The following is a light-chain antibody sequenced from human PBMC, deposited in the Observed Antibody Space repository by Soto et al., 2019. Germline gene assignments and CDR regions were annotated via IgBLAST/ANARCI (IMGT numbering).Light chain of an antibody. V-gene: IGKV3-20*01. J-gene: IGKJ1*01. Sequence: EIVMTQSPGTLSLSPGERATLSCRASQSVRSSYLAWYQQKPSQSPRLLVYGASSRASGIPDRFSGSGSGTDFTLAITRLEPEDFAVYYCQQYGSSPQTFGQGTKVDIK. CDR2: GAS. CDR3: QQYGSSPQT. CDR1: QSVRSSY.